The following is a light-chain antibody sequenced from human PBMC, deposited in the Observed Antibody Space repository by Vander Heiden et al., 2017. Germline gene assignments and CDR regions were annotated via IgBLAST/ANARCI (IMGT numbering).Light chain of an antibody. J-gene: IGLJ2*01. CDR1: PGSVSTNYY. CDR2: STN. V-gene: IGLV8-61*01. Sequence: QTVVTQEPSFSVSPGGTVTLTCGLSPGSVSTNYYPSWYQQTPGQSPRTLIYSTNTRSSGVPDRFSGSILGNTAALTITGAQADDESDYYCVLYMGSGMSVFGGGTKLTVL. CDR3: VLYMGSGMSV.